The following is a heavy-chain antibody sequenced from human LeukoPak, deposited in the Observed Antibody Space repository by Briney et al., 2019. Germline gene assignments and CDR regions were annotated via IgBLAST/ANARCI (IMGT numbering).Heavy chain of an antibody. V-gene: IGHV1-2*02. CDR3: ARGSGYDGNAFDI. Sequence: ASVKVSCRASGYTFTGYYMHWVRQAPGQGLEWMGWINPNSGGTNYAQKFQGRVTMTRDTSISTAYMELSRLRSDDTAVYYCARGSGYDGNAFDIWGQGTMVTVSS. D-gene: IGHD5-12*01. J-gene: IGHJ3*02. CDR1: GYTFTGYY. CDR2: INPNSGGT.